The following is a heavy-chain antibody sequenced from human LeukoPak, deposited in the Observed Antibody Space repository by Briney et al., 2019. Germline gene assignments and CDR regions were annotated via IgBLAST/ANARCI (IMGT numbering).Heavy chain of an antibody. J-gene: IGHJ4*02. CDR1: GGSISTYY. CDR2: IYYSGTT. Sequence: SETLSLTCTVSGGSISTYYWNWLRQPPGKGLEWIGYIYYSGTTFYSPSLQSRSIISVDMSKNQFSLRLSSVTAADTAVYYCARRNGYNDGSFDYWGQGILVTVSS. D-gene: IGHD5-24*01. V-gene: IGHV4-59*08. CDR3: ARRNGYNDGSFDY.